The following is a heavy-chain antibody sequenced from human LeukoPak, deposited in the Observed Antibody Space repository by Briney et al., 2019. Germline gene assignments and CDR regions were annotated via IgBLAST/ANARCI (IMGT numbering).Heavy chain of an antibody. J-gene: IGHJ4*02. Sequence: GGSLRLSCAASGFTFSSYSMNWVRQAPGKGLEWVSSISSSSSYIYYADSVKGRFTISRDNAKNSLYLQMNSLRAEDTAVYYCARFTSIDYFDYWGQGTLVTVSS. V-gene: IGHV3-21*01. CDR1: GFTFSSYS. D-gene: IGHD2-21*01. CDR2: ISSSSSYI. CDR3: ARFTSIDYFDY.